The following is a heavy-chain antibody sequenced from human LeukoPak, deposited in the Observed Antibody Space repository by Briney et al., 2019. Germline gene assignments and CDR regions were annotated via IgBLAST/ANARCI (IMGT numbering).Heavy chain of an antibody. Sequence: ASVNVSCKVSGYSLTTMSIHWLRQAPGQGLEWMGWISAYNGNTNYAQKLQGRVTMTTDTSTSTAYMELRSLRSDDTAVYYCAREQYYDILTGSGAFDIWGQGTMVTVSS. CDR2: ISAYNGNT. CDR3: AREQYYDILTGSGAFDI. V-gene: IGHV1-18*01. D-gene: IGHD3-9*01. J-gene: IGHJ3*02. CDR1: GYSLTTMS.